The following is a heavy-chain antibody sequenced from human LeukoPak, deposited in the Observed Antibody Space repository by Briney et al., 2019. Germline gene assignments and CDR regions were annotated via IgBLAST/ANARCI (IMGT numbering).Heavy chain of an antibody. V-gene: IGHV3-7*05. Sequence: PGGSLRLSCAASAFTFSSYWMSWVRQAPGKGLEWVANIKQDGSEKYYVDSVKGRFTISRDNAKNSLYLQMNSLRAEDTAVYYGARGSTTVTPRNFDYWGQGTLVTVSS. D-gene: IGHD4-11*01. CDR3: ARGSTTVTPRNFDY. CDR1: AFTFSSYW. CDR2: IKQDGSEK. J-gene: IGHJ4*02.